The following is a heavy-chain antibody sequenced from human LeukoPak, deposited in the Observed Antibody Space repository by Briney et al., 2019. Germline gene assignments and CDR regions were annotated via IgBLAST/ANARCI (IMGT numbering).Heavy chain of an antibody. D-gene: IGHD4-23*01. Sequence: SVNVSCKASGGTFSSYAISWVRQAPGQGLEWMGWIIPIFGTANYAQKFQGRVTITADESTSTAYMELSSLRSEDTAVYYCATHKRWHPNVEYFQHWGQGTLVTVSS. CDR2: IIPIFGTA. J-gene: IGHJ1*01. V-gene: IGHV1-69*13. CDR3: ATHKRWHPNVEYFQH. CDR1: GGTFSSYA.